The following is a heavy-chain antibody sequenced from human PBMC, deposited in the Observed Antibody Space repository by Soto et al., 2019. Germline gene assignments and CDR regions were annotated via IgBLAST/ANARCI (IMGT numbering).Heavy chain of an antibody. D-gene: IGHD6-6*01. J-gene: IGHJ6*02. V-gene: IGHV4-4*07. CDR3: ARDFLDSSIAAREHYYYGMDV. Sequence: PSETLSFTCTVSGGSISSYYWSWIRQPAGKGLEWIGRIYTSGSTNYNPSLKSRVTMSVDTSKNQFSLKLSSVTAADTAVYYCARDFLDSSIAAREHYYYGMDVWGQGTTVTVSS. CDR2: IYTSGST. CDR1: GGSISSYY.